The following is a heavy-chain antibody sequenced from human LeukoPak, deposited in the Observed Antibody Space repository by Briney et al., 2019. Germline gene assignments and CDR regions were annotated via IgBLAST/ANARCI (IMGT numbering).Heavy chain of an antibody. CDR1: GYTFTSYG. V-gene: IGHV1-18*01. CDR2: ISAYNGNT. Sequence: ASVKVSCKASGYTFTSYGISWVRQAPGQGLEWMGCISAYNGNTNYAQKLQGRVTMTTDTSTSTAYMELRSLRSDDTAVYYCARDRSRYSYGWDYFDYWGQGTLVTVSS. J-gene: IGHJ4*02. D-gene: IGHD5-18*01. CDR3: ARDRSRYSYGWDYFDY.